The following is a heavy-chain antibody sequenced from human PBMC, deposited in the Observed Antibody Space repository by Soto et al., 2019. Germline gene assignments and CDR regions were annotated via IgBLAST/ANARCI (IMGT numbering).Heavy chain of an antibody. J-gene: IGHJ4*02. D-gene: IGHD6-13*01. CDR1: GGSISSSSYY. V-gene: IGHV4-39*01. CDR3: ARRLLEYSSGWYGSGGFDD. CDR2: IYYSGST. Sequence: QLQLQESGPGLVKPSETLSLTCTVSGGSISSSSYYWGWIRQPPGKGLEWIGSIYYSGSTYYNPSLKSRVTISVDTSTTQFSLKLSSVTVADTAVYYCARRLLEYSSGWYGSGGFDDWGQGTLVTVSS.